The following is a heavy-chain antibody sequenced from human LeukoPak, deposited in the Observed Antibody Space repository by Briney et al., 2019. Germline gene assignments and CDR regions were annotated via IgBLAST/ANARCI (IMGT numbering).Heavy chain of an antibody. V-gene: IGHV3-21*01. Sequence: GGSLRLSCAASGFTFNSYSMNWVRQAPGKGLEWVSSISSSSSYIYYADSVKGRFTISRDNAKNSLYLQMNSLRAEDTAVYYCARDLPGVVVVPGDYWGQGTLVTVSS. J-gene: IGHJ4*02. CDR2: ISSSSSYI. CDR1: GFTFNSYS. CDR3: ARDLPGVVVVPGDY. D-gene: IGHD2-2*01.